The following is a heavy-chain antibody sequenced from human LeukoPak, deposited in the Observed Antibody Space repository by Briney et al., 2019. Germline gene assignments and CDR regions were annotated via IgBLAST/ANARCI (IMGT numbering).Heavy chain of an antibody. D-gene: IGHD3-22*01. V-gene: IGHV1-18*01. CDR2: ISAYNGNT. Sequence: GASVKVSCKASGYTFTSYDINWVRQAPGQGLEWMGWISAYNGNTNYAQKLQGRVTMTTDTSTSTAYMELRSLRSDDTAVYYCARGNYYDSSGDAFDIWGQGTMVTVSS. CDR3: ARGNYYDSSGDAFDI. CDR1: GYTFTSYD. J-gene: IGHJ3*02.